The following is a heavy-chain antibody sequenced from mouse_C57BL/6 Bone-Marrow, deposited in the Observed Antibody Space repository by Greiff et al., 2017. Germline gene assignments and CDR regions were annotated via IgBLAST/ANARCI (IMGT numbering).Heavy chain of an antibody. CDR2: ISSGGSYT. CDR3: ARRGDGRDWYFDV. V-gene: IGHV5-6*01. Sequence: EVQLQESGGDLVKPGGSLKLSCAASGFTFSSYGMSWVRQTPDKRLEWVATISSGGSYTYYPDSVKGRFTISRDNAKNPLYLQMSSLTSEDTAMYYCARRGDGRDWYFDVWGRGTTVTVTS. J-gene: IGHJ1*03. CDR1: GFTFSSYG.